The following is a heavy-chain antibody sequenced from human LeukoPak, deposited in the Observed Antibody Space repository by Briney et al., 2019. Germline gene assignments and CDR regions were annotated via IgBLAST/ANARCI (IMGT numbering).Heavy chain of an antibody. J-gene: IGHJ4*02. CDR1: GYTFTSYG. CDR3: ARGGTGTTYRYYFDY. V-gene: IGHV1-18*01. CDR2: ISAYNGNT. Sequence: ASVKVSCKASGYTFTSYGISWVRQAPGQGLEWMGWISAYNGNTNYAQKLQGRVTMTTDTSTSTAYVELRSLRSDDTAVYYCARGGTGTTYRYYFDYWGQGTLVTVFS. D-gene: IGHD1-7*01.